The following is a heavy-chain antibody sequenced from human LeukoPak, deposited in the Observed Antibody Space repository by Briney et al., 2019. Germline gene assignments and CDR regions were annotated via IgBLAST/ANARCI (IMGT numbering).Heavy chain of an antibody. CDR1: GGSISSSSYY. CDR2: IYYSGST. CDR3: ARQRDIPSVVDY. D-gene: IGHD2-15*01. J-gene: IGHJ4*02. V-gene: IGHV4-39*01. Sequence: PSETLSLTCTVSGGSISSSSYYWGWIRQPPGKGLDRIGSIYYSGSTYYNPSLKSRVTISVDTPKNQFSLKLSSVTAADTAVYYCARQRDIPSVVDYWGQGTLVTVSS.